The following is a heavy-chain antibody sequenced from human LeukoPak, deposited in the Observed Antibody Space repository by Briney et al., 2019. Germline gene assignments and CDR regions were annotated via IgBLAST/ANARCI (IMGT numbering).Heavy chain of an antibody. CDR1: GFTVSSNH. CDR3: ARDREVVTARAQMDV. J-gene: IGHJ6*04. CDR2: IYNDGNT. Sequence: GGSLRLSCAVSGFTVSSNHMSWVRQAPGKGLEWVSVIYNDGNTYYTDSVKGRFTISRDNSKNTVFLRMNSLRAEDTAMYYCARDREVVTARAQMDVWGKGTTVTLSS. V-gene: IGHV3-53*01. D-gene: IGHD2-21*02.